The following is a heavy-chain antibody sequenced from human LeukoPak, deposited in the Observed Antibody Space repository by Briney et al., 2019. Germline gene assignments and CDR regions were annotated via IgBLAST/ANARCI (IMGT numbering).Heavy chain of an antibody. Sequence: GGSLRLSCAASGFTFSSYAMHWVRQAPGKGLEWVAVISYDGSNKYYADSVKGRFTISRDNSKNTLYLQMSSLRAEDTAVYYCARPSYSSSWYLEPGYMDVWGKGTTVTVSS. V-gene: IGHV3-30-3*01. D-gene: IGHD6-13*01. CDR3: ARPSYSSSWYLEPGYMDV. CDR1: GFTFSSYA. J-gene: IGHJ6*03. CDR2: ISYDGSNK.